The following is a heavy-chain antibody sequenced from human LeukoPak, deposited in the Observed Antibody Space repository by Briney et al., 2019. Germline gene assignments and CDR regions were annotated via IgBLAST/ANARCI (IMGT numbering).Heavy chain of an antibody. CDR3: AARNYGPIDY. D-gene: IGHD3-10*01. V-gene: IGHV3-53*01. CDR2: IYSGGST. CDR1: GFTVSSNY. Sequence: PGGSLRLSCAASGFTVSSNYMSWVRQAPGKGLEWVSLIYSGGSTYYADSVKGRFTISRDNSKNTLYLQMNSLRAEDTAVYYCAARNYGPIDYWGQGTLVTVSS. J-gene: IGHJ4*02.